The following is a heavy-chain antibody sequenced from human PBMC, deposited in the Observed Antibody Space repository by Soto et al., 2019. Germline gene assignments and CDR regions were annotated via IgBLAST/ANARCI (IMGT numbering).Heavy chain of an antibody. V-gene: IGHV3-21*01. CDR1: GFTFSSYS. CDR2: ISSSSSYI. J-gene: IGHJ4*02. CDR3: ARWVGGYDILTGYPFDY. Sequence: GGSLRLSCAAPGFTFSSYSMNWVRQAPGKGLEWVSSISSSSSYIYYADSVKGRFTISRDNAKNSLYLQMNSLRAEDTAVYYCARWVGGYDILTGYPFDYWGQGTLVTVSS. D-gene: IGHD3-9*01.